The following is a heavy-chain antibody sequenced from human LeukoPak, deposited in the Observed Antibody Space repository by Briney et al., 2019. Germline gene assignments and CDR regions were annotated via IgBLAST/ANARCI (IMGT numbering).Heavy chain of an antibody. CDR3: AREGYSSY. Sequence: ASLKLSCKASGYSFTGYYMHWVRQAPGQGLEWMGWVNPNSGGTTYAQKFQGRVTMTRDTSISTAYMELSRLRSDDTAVYYCAREGYSSYWGQGTLVTVSS. CDR2: VNPNSGGT. CDR1: GYSFTGYY. V-gene: IGHV1-2*02. D-gene: IGHD4-11*01. J-gene: IGHJ4*02.